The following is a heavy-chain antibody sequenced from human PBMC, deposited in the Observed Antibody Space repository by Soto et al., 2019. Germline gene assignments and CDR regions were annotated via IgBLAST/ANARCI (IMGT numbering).Heavy chain of an antibody. Sequence: VGSLRLSCGASGFTFSNYYMSWIRQAPGKGLEWVSYISSTGRTIYYADSVKGRFTVSRDNAQNSLPLKLNSLRVEDTAVYYCARSYSSGWEFDYWGQGTQVTV. CDR1: GFTFSNYY. CDR2: ISSTGRTI. D-gene: IGHD6-19*01. V-gene: IGHV3-11*01. CDR3: ARSYSSGWEFDY. J-gene: IGHJ4*02.